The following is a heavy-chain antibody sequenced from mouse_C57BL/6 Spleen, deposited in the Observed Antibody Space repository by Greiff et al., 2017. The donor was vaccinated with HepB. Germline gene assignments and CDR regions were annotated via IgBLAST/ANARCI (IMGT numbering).Heavy chain of an antibody. V-gene: IGHV10-3*01. J-gene: IGHJ4*01. CDR1: GFTFNTYA. D-gene: IGHD2-3*01. Sequence: EVKLLESGGGLVQPKGSLKLSCAASGFTFNTYAMHWVRQAPGKGLEWVARIRSKSSNYATYYADSVKDRFTISRDDSQSMLYLQMNNLKTEDTAMYYCVRGRDYDGYYDYYAMDYWGQGTSVTVSS. CDR3: VRGRDYDGYYDYYAMDY. CDR2: IRSKSSNYAT.